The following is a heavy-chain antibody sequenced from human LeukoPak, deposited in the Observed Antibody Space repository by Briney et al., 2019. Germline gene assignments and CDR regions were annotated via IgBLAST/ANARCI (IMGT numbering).Heavy chain of an antibody. J-gene: IGHJ3*01. CDR3: ARDQGDNSYGYYAIRYAFDV. CDR2: IVPILGIA. Sequence: GASVKVSCKASGGTFNNYAISWVRQAPGQGLEWMGRIVPILGIANYAQEFQGRLIITADKATSSAYMELSSLRSEDTAVYYCARDQGDNSYGYYAIRYAFDVWGQGTMVTVSS. CDR1: GGTFNNYA. D-gene: IGHD5-18*01. V-gene: IGHV1-69*04.